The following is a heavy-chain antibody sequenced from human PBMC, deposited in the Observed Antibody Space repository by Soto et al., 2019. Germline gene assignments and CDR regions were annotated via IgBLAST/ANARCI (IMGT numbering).Heavy chain of an antibody. CDR3: ARVPSRGSYSDY. CDR1: GFTFSSYA. Sequence: QVQLVESGGGVVQAGRSLRLSCAASGFTFSSYAMHWVRQAPGKGLEWVAVISYDGSNKYYADSVKGRFTISRDNSKNTLYLQMNSLRAEDTAVYYCARVPSRGSYSDYWGQGTLVTVSS. V-gene: IGHV3-30-3*01. D-gene: IGHD1-26*01. J-gene: IGHJ4*02. CDR2: ISYDGSNK.